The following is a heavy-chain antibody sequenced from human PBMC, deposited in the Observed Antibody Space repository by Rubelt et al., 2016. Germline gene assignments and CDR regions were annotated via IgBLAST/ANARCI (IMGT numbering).Heavy chain of an antibody. Sequence: ISSSSSTIYYADSVKGRFTISRDNAKNSLYLQMNSLRAEDTAVYYCARDLVCSGGSCYSSYYYYGMDVWGQGTTVTVSS. V-gene: IGHV3-48*01. CDR2: ISSSSSTI. J-gene: IGHJ6*02. D-gene: IGHD2-15*01. CDR3: ARDLVCSGGSCYSSYYYYGMDV.